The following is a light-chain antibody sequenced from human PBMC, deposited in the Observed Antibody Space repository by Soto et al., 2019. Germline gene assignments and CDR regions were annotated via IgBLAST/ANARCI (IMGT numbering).Light chain of an antibody. V-gene: IGKV3-15*01. CDR2: GAS. J-gene: IGKJ1*01. CDR3: QQYSTYLWT. Sequence: EIVLTQSPGTLSLSPGERATLSCRASQSVSSNLAWYQLKPGQAPRLLIYGASTRATGIPARFSGSGSGTEFTLTISSLQSEDFAVYYCQQYSTYLWTFGQGTKVDIK. CDR1: QSVSSN.